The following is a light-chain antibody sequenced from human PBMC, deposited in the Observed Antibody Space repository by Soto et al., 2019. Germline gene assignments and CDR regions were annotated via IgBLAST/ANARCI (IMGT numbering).Light chain of an antibody. CDR2: GAS. CDR3: QQYHTSPLP. J-gene: IGKJ1*01. V-gene: IGKV3-20*01. Sequence: EIVLTKSPDRLSLSPGAIAIFSSIASQSVSSSYIAWYQQKRGQAPRRLIYGASIRATGIPDRFSGSGSGTDFTLTISRLEPEDFALYYCQQYHTSPLPFGQGTKVDVK. CDR1: QSVSSSY.